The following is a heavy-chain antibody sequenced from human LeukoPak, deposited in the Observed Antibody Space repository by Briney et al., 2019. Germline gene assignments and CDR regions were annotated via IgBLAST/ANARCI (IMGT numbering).Heavy chain of an antibody. V-gene: IGHV3-23*01. D-gene: IGHD6-19*01. J-gene: IGHJ4*02. CDR1: GFTFSSYA. CDR3: AKDPRYNSYYFDY. CDR2: ISGTGGST. Sequence: GGSLRLSCAASGFTFSSYAMSWVRQAPGKGLEWVSGISGTGGSTYYADSVKGRFTISRDNSKNTLYLQMNSLRAEDTAVYYCAKDPRYNSYYFDYWGQGTLVTVSS.